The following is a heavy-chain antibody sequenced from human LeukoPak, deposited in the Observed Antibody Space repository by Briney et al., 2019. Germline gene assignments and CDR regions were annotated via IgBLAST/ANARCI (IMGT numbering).Heavy chain of an antibody. CDR3: ARDLCSSTIRRCYYGMDV. Sequence: PGGSLRLSCAASGFTFTDYYMSWIRQAPGKGLEWLSYISNSGRTMYYADSVKGRVTVSRDNANNSLSLQMNSLRVEDTAVYYCARDLCSSTIRRCYYGMDVWGQGTTVTVSS. J-gene: IGHJ6*02. CDR2: ISNSGRTM. D-gene: IGHD2-2*01. CDR1: GFTFTDYY. V-gene: IGHV3-11*01.